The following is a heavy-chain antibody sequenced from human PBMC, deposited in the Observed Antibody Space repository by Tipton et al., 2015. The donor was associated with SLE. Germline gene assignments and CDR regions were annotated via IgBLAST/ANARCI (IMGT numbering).Heavy chain of an antibody. CDR2: IRYDGSNK. CDR3: ARDRYYYDSSGYDAFDI. J-gene: IGHJ3*02. Sequence: SLRLSCAASGFTFSSYAMHWVRQAPGKGLEWVAFIRYDGSNKYYADSVKGRFTISRDNSKNTLYLQMNSLRAEDTAVYYCARDRYYYDSSGYDAFDIWGQGTMVTVSS. V-gene: IGHV3-30*14. D-gene: IGHD3-22*01. CDR1: GFTFSSYA.